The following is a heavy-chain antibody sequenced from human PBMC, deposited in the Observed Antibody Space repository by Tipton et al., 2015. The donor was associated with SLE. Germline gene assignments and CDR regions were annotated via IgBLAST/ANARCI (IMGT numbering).Heavy chain of an antibody. D-gene: IGHD3-9*01. J-gene: IGHJ2*01. CDR1: GFTFSSYG. V-gene: IGHV3-33*01. CDR3: AREGRYLRYFDL. Sequence: SLRLSCAASGFTFSSYGMHWVRQAPGKGLEWVAVIWDDGSNKYYADSVKGRFTISRNNSKNTLYLQMNSLRAEDTAVYYCAREGRYLRYFDLWGRGTLVTVSS. CDR2: IWDDGSNK.